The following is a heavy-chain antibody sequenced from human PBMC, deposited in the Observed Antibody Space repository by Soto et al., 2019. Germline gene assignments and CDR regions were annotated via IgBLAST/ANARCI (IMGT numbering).Heavy chain of an antibody. Sequence: EVQVLATGGGLIQPGGSLRLSCAASGFTVNSHYMSWVRQAPGEGLQWVSITNTGGTTYYADSVKGRFTVSRDNSKNTLDLQMNNLRAEDTAVYYCAKGDGFILAVWGQGTTVSVSS. CDR2: TNTGGTT. CDR3: AKGDGFILAV. D-gene: IGHD1-26*01. J-gene: IGHJ6*02. V-gene: IGHV3-53*02. CDR1: GFTVNSHY.